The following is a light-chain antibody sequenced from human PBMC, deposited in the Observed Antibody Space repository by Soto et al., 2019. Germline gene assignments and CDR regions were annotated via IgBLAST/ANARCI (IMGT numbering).Light chain of an antibody. CDR3: SSYTSSDAPVV. CDR1: SSDVSDYND. CDR2: EVS. V-gene: IGLV2-14*01. Sequence: QSVLTQPASVSGSPGQSITISCTGTSSDVSDYNDVSWYQQHPGKAPKLMIYEVSNRPSGVSNRFSGSKSGNTASLTISGLQAEDEADYYCSSYTSSDAPVVFGGGTKVTVL. J-gene: IGLJ2*01.